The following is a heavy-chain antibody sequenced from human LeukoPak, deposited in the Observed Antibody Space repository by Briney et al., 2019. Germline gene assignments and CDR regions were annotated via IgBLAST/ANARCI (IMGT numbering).Heavy chain of an antibody. V-gene: IGHV4-34*01. D-gene: IGHD6-13*01. J-gene: IGHJ4*02. CDR3: ARTEGAAAGPVDY. CDR1: GGSFSGYY. Sequence: PSETLSLTCAVYGGSFSGYYWSWIRQPPGKGLEWIGEINHSGSTNYNPSLKSRVTISVDTSKNQFSLKLCSVTAADTAVYYCARTEGAAAGPVDYWGQGTLVTVSS. CDR2: INHSGST.